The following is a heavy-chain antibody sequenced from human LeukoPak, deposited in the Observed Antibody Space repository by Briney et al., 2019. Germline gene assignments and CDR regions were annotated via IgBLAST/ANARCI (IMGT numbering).Heavy chain of an antibody. D-gene: IGHD6-19*01. Sequence: ASVKVSCKASGGTFSSYAISWVRQAPGQGLEWMGGIIPIFGTANYAQKFQGRVTITADKSTSTAYMELSSLRSEDTAVYYCAGAVAGRVSYFQHWGQGTLVTVSS. V-gene: IGHV1-69*06. CDR3: AGAVAGRVSYFQH. J-gene: IGHJ1*01. CDR1: GGTFSSYA. CDR2: IIPIFGTA.